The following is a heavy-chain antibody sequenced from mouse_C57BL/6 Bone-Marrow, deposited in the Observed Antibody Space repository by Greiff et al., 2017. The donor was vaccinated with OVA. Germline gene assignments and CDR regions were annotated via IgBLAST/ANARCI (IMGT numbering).Heavy chain of an antibody. CDR1: GYTFTDYY. CDR3: ARGGTWFAY. CDR2: INPYHGGT. Sequence: VQLKQSGPVLVKPGASVKMSCKASGYTFTDYYMNWVKQSHGKSLEWIGVINPYHGGTSYNQKFKGKATLTVDKSSSTAYMELNSLTSEDSAVYYCARGGTWFAYWGQGTLVTVSA. V-gene: IGHV1-19*01. J-gene: IGHJ3*01.